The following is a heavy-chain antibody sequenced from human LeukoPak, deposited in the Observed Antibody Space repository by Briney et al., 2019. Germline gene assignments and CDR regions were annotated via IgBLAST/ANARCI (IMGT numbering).Heavy chain of an antibody. J-gene: IGHJ5*02. V-gene: IGHV4-39*01. D-gene: IGHD3-10*01. CDR1: GASISSYY. Sequence: SETLSLTCTVSGASISSYYWGWIRQPPGKGLEWIGSIYYSGSTYYNPSLKSRVTISVDTSKNQFSLKLSSVTAADTAVYYCARLWFGDPMGPWGQGTLVTVSS. CDR3: ARLWFGDPMGP. CDR2: IYYSGST.